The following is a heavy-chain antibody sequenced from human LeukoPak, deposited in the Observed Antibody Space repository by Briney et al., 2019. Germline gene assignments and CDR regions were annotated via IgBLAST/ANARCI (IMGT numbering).Heavy chain of an antibody. CDR3: ASRYYDFWSGYYYYYGMDV. CDR2: ISTSGGTI. D-gene: IGHD3-3*01. CDR1: GFTFSSSS. Sequence: GGSLRLSCAASGFTFSSSSMNWVRQAPEKGLEWVSYISTSGGTIYYADSVKGRFTISRDNAKSSLYLQMDSLRAEDTAVYYCASRYYDFWSGYYYYYGMDVWGQGTTVTVSS. J-gene: IGHJ6*02. V-gene: IGHV3-48*01.